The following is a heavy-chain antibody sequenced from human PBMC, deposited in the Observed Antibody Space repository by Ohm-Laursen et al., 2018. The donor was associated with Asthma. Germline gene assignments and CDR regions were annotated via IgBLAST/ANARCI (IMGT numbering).Heavy chain of an antibody. CDR2: IKSKTDGGTT. CDR1: GFTFNRAW. J-gene: IGHJ4*02. D-gene: IGHD3-22*01. CDR3: TSEDPDYYDSSGYYYFDY. V-gene: IGHV3-15*01. Sequence: GSLRLSCAASGFTFNRAWMTWVRQAAGKGLEWVGRIKSKTDGGTTDYAAPVKGRFTISRDDSKNTLYLQMNSLKTEDTAVYYCTSEDPDYYDSSGYYYFDYWGQGTLVTVSS.